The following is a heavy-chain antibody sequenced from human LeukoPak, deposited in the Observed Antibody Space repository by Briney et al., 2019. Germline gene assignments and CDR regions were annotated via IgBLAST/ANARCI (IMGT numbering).Heavy chain of an antibody. CDR2: IWSDGSTK. D-gene: IGHD1-26*01. Sequence: GGSLRLSCAASGFTFTRYAIHWVRQAPGKGLDWVAVIWSDGSTKSYADSVKGRFTISRDNSKNTLYLQMNSLRAEDTAVYFCASLVGGTENFDYWGQGTLVTVSS. CDR1: GFTFTRYA. CDR3: ASLVGGTENFDY. J-gene: IGHJ4*02. V-gene: IGHV3-33*01.